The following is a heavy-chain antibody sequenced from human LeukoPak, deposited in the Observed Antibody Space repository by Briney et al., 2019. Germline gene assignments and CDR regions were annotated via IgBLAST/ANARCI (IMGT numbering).Heavy chain of an antibody. CDR2: ISYSGST. CDR1: GGSINNNNYY. V-gene: IGHV4-39*01. D-gene: IGHD3-10*01. CDR3: ARLYNSGGSGRGFTDY. J-gene: IGHJ4*02. Sequence: KPSETLSLTCTVSGGSINNNNYYWGWIRQPPGKGLEWIGSISYSGSTSYNPSLKSRLTMSVDTSKNQFSLKLSSVTAADTAVYYCARLYNSGGSGRGFTDYWGQGTLVTVSS.